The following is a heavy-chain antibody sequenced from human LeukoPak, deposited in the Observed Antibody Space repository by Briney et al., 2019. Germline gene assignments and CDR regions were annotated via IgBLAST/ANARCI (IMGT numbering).Heavy chain of an antibody. V-gene: IGHV4-34*01. CDR3: ARGDYYYDSSGYYYAFDY. Sequence: SETLSLTCAVYGGSFSGYYWSWIRQPPGKGLEWIGEINHSGSTNYNPSLKSRVTISVDTSKNQFSLKLSSVTAADTAVYYCARGDYYYDSSGYYYAFDYWGQGTLVTVSS. CDR1: GGSFSGYY. J-gene: IGHJ4*02. D-gene: IGHD3-22*01. CDR2: INHSGST.